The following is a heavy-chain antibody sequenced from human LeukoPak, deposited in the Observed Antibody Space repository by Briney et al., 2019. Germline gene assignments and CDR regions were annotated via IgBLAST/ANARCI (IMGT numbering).Heavy chain of an antibody. J-gene: IGHJ4*02. CDR3: ARAHDYSNYIASY. Sequence: ASVKVSCKASGYTFTDNYMHWVRQAPGQGPEWMGWINPNSGGTNYEQKFEGRVTMTRDTSISTMYLEVTRLRSDDTAVYYCARAHDYSNYIASYWGQGTLVTVSS. CDR2: INPNSGGT. CDR1: GYTFTDNY. D-gene: IGHD4-11*01. V-gene: IGHV1-2*02.